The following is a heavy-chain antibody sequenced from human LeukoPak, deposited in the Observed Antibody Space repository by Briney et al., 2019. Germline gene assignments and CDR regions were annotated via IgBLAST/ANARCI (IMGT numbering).Heavy chain of an antibody. Sequence: PGGSLRLSCAASGFTFSSYAMHWVRQAPGKGLEYVSAISSNGGSTYYADSVKGRFTISRDNSKNTVYLQMNSLRGEDTAVYYCARGEGFGDYHYWGQGTLVTVSS. J-gene: IGHJ4*02. V-gene: IGHV3-64*02. CDR3: ARGEGFGDYHY. CDR2: ISSNGGST. CDR1: GFTFSSYA. D-gene: IGHD4-17*01.